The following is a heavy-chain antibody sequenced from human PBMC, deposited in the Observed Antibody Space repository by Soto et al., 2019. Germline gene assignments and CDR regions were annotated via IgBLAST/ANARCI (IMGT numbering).Heavy chain of an antibody. D-gene: IGHD2-2*01. CDR2: INPNSGGT. CDR3: ARDRGSDIVVVPAAREGYFDY. Sequence: GASVKVSCKASGYTFTGYYMHWVRQAPGQGLEWMGWINPNSGGTNYAQKFQGWVTMTRDTSISTAYMELSRLRSDDTAVYYCARDRGSDIVVVPAAREGYFDYWGQGTLVTVSS. V-gene: IGHV1-2*04. CDR1: GYTFTGYY. J-gene: IGHJ4*02.